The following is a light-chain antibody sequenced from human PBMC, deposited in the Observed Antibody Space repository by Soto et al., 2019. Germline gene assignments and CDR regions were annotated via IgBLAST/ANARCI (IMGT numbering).Light chain of an antibody. CDR2: GAS. CDR3: QQYGSSTP. J-gene: IGKJ5*01. V-gene: IGKV3-20*01. Sequence: ENLLTQSPATLSLSAGERATLFCRASEIINSGYLAWYQQQPGRAPRLLIYGASKRATGIPDRFSGSESGTDFTLTINSLEPEDSAVYYCQQYGSSTPFGQGTRLEIK. CDR1: EIINSGY.